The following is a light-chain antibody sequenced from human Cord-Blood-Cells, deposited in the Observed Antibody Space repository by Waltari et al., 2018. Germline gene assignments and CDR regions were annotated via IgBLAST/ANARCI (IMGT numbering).Light chain of an antibody. CDR1: QSVSSSD. V-gene: IGKV3-20*01. CDR2: GAS. Sequence: EIVLTQSPGTLSLSPGERATLHCRASQSVSSSDLAWYQQKPGQAPRLLIYGASSRATGIPDRFSGSGSGTDFTLTISRLEPEDFAVYYCQQYGSSPFTFGPGTKVDIK. J-gene: IGKJ3*01. CDR3: QQYGSSPFT.